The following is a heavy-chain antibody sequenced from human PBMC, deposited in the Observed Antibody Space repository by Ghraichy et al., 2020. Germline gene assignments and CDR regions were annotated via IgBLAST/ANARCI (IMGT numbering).Heavy chain of an antibody. D-gene: IGHD6-19*01. J-gene: IGHJ4*02. Sequence: GGSLRLSCAASGFTFSSHSMNWVRQAPGKGLEWVSSISSSSTYIYYGDLGKGRFTISRDNAKNSLYLQMNSLRAEDTAVYYCARDSLTLAVPGTRSDYWGQATLFTVS. CDR1: GFTFSSHS. CDR2: ISSSSTYI. CDR3: ARDSLTLAVPGTRSDY. V-gene: IGHV3-21*01.